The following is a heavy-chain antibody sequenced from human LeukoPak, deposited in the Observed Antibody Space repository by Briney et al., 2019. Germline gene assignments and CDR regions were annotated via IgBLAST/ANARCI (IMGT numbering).Heavy chain of an antibody. V-gene: IGHV3-53*01. CDR2: IYSDNT. Sequence: GGSLRFSCTVSGFTVSSNSMGWVRQAQGKGLEWVSFIYSDNTHYSDSVKGRFTISRDNSKNTLYLQMNSLRAEDTAVYYCARRAGAYSHPYDYWGQGTLVTVSS. CDR1: GFTVSSNS. D-gene: IGHD4/OR15-4a*01. CDR3: ARRAGAYSHPYDY. J-gene: IGHJ4*02.